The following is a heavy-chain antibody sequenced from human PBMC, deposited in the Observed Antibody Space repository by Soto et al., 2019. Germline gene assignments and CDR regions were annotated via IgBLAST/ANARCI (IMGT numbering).Heavy chain of an antibody. CDR1: GGTFSNRA. CDR3: ATPGEAVDKAMPKGLAH. V-gene: IGHV1-69*13. Sequence: SVKVSCKASGGTFSNRASIWVRQAPGQGLEWMGGILPIFGTPNCAQKFQRRLTIYADEFSSTDYMELKILRSEDTAVYYCATPGEAVDKAMPKGLAHWGQRRMVPVAS. CDR2: ILPIFGTP. D-gene: IGHD5-18*01. J-gene: IGHJ4*02.